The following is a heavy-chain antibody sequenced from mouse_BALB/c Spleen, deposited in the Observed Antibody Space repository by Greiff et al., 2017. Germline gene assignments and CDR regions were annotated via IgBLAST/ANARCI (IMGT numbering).Heavy chain of an antibody. D-gene: IGHD6-5*01. Sequence: EVKLQESGPGLVKPSQSLSLTCTVTGYSIPSDYAWNWIRQFPGNKLEWMGYISYSGSTSYNPSLKSRISITRDTSKNQFFLQLNSVTTEDTATYYCARGEPLYYYAMDYWGQGTSVTVSS. J-gene: IGHJ4*01. CDR3: ARGEPLYYYAMDY. CDR2: ISYSGST. CDR1: GYSIPSDYA. V-gene: IGHV3-2*02.